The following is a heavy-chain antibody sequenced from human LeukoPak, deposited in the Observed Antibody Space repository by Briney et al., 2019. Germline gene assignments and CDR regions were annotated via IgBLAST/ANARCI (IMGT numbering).Heavy chain of an antibody. D-gene: IGHD5-18*01. Sequence: GGSLRLSCAASGFTFSNYGMHWVRQAPGKGLEWVAFIRYDGNNKYYADSVKGRFTISRDNSKNTLYLQMNSLRAEDTALYYCAKVLTARGLYFDYWGQGTLVTVSS. CDR1: GFTFSNYG. J-gene: IGHJ4*02. CDR3: AKVLTARGLYFDY. V-gene: IGHV3-30*02. CDR2: IRYDGNNK.